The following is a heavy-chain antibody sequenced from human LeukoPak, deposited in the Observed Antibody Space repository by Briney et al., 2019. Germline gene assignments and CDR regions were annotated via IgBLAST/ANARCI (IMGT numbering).Heavy chain of an antibody. D-gene: IGHD5-24*01. J-gene: IGHJ4*02. CDR3: ARTDGYNSAFDY. V-gene: IGHV1-69*05. CDR2: IIPIFGTA. CDR1: GGTFSSYA. Sequence: SVKVSCKASGGTFSSYAISWVRQAPGQGLEWMGGIIPIFGTANYAQKFQGRVTMTRDTSTSTVYMELSSLRSEDTAVYYCARTDGYNSAFDYWGQGTLVTVSS.